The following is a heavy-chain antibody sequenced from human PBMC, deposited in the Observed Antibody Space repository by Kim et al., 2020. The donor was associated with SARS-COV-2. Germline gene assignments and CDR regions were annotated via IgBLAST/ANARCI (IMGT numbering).Heavy chain of an antibody. D-gene: IGHD3-3*01. J-gene: IGHJ4*02. CDR1: GFTFSNAW. CDR3: TTDMYDFWSGYYGY. Sequence: GGSLRLSCAASGFTFSNAWMSWVRQAPGKGLEWVGRIKSKTDGGTTDYAAPVKGRFTISRDDSKNTLYLQMNSLKTEDTAVYYCTTDMYDFWSGYYGYWGQGTLVTVSS. CDR2: IKSKTDGGTT. V-gene: IGHV3-15*01.